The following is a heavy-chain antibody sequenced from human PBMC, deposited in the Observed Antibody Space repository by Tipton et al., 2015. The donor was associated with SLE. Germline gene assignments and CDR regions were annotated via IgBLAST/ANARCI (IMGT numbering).Heavy chain of an antibody. CDR1: GFTYNSYA. CDR3: AREDPMLQGLYY. V-gene: IGHV3-30*04. Sequence: SPRLSCAASGFTYNSYAMHWVRQAPGKGLEWVAVISYDGSNKYYADSVKGRFTISRDNSKNTLYLQMNSLRAEDTAVYYCAREDPMLQGLYYWGQGTLVTVSS. J-gene: IGHJ4*02. CDR2: ISYDGSNK. D-gene: IGHD3-10*01.